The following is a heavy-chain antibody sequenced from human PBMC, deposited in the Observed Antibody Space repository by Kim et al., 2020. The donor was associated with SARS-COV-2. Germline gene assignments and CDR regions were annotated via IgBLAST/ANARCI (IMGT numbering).Heavy chain of an antibody. V-gene: IGHV4-61*02. D-gene: IGHD6-13*01. Sequence: SETLSLTCTVSGGSISSGSYYWSWIRQPAGKGLEWIGRIYTSGRTNYNPSLTSRVTISVDKSKNQFSLKLSSVTAADTAVYYCAREGGSSWYVTWFDPWGQGTLVTVSS. CDR2: IYTSGRT. CDR3: AREGGSSWYVTWFDP. CDR1: GGSISSGSYY. J-gene: IGHJ5*02.